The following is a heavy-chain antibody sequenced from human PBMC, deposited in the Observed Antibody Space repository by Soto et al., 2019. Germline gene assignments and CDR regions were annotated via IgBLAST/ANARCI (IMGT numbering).Heavy chain of an antibody. V-gene: IGHV1-58*01. CDR3: AARHCGGGSCYSHEEAFEG. J-gene: IGHJ3*01. D-gene: IGHD2-15*01. CDR2: IAVDSGKT. CDR1: GFPFKSST. Sequence: SVKVSFKASGFPFKSSTVQWVRQARGQGLEWIGWIAVDSGKTKYAHLIQDRVAITRDLSTSTAYMELSSLRSEDTAVYYCAARHCGGGSCYSHEEAFEGWGQGTVVTVS.